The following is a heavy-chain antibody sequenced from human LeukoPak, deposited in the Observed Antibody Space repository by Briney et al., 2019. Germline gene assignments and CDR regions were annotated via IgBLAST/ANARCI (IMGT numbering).Heavy chain of an antibody. J-gene: IGHJ4*02. CDR2: ISWNSGSI. V-gene: IGHV3-9*01. CDR1: GFTFDDYA. D-gene: IGHD3-10*01. CDR3: ATSRGWFGEFLNYFDY. Sequence: GGSLRLSCAASGFTFDDYAMHWVRQAPGKGLEWVSGISWNSGSIGYADSVKGRFTISRDNAKNSLYLQMNSLRAEDTALYYCATSRGWFGEFLNYFDYWGQGTLVTVSS.